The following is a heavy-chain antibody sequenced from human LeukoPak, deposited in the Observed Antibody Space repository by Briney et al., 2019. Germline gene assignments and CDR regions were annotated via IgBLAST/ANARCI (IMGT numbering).Heavy chain of an antibody. CDR2: ISGSGGST. CDR1: GFTFSSYA. J-gene: IGHJ4*02. D-gene: IGHD7-27*01. V-gene: IGHV3-23*01. CDR3: AKDGNWGLAFVSLGYFDY. Sequence: GGSLRLSCAASGFTFSSYAMSWVRQAPGKGLEWVSAISGSGGSTYYADSVKGRFTISRDNSKNTLYLQMNSLRAEDTAVYYCAKDGNWGLAFVSLGYFDYWGQGTLVTVSS.